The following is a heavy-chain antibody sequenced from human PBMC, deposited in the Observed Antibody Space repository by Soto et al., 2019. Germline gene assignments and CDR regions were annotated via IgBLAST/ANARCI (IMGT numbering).Heavy chain of an antibody. CDR3: AREPAIYGMDV. J-gene: IGHJ6*02. Sequence: EVQLVESGGGLVKPGGSLRLSCAASGFAFSTYSVDWFRQAPGRGLEWVSSISSSSSYIYYADSVKGRFTISRDNAKNSLYLQMNSLRADDTAVYYCAREPAIYGMDVWGQGTTVTVSS. CDR2: ISSSSSYI. V-gene: IGHV3-21*01. CDR1: GFAFSTYS.